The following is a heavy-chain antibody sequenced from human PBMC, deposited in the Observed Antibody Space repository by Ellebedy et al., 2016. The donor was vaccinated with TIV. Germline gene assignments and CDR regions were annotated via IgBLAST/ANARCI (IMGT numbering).Heavy chain of an antibody. CDR2: IRSKTSGGTT. Sequence: GESLKISCSASGFTFGDSTMNWVRQAPGKGLEWVGFIRSKTSGGTTDYAASVKGRFTISRDDSRSIAYLQMNSLKTEDTAVYYCIAITMVRGVNLDHWGQGILVTVSS. V-gene: IGHV3-49*04. D-gene: IGHD3-10*01. J-gene: IGHJ4*02. CDR1: GFTFGDST. CDR3: IAITMVRGVNLDH.